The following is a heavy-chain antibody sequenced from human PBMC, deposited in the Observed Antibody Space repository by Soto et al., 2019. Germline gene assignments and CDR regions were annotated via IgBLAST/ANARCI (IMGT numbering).Heavy chain of an antibody. Sequence: EVQLVESGGDLVQPGGSLRLSCAASGFTFSGHWMHWVRQVPGKGLEWVSRINTDGATSAYADSVKGRFTISRDNAKNTLYLQMSALRAEDTAVYYCAREAGYCSGTSCYRRAFDTWGQGTTVTVSS. CDR1: GFTFSGHW. D-gene: IGHD2-2*01. V-gene: IGHV3-74*03. CDR3: AREAGYCSGTSCYRRAFDT. CDR2: INTDGATS. J-gene: IGHJ3*02.